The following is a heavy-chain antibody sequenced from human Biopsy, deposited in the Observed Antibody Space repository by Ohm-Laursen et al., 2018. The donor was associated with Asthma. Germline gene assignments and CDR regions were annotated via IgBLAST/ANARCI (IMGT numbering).Heavy chain of an antibody. CDR2: INPSGGST. Sequence: ASVKVSCKASGYTFTSYYIHWVRQAPGQGLEWMGIINPSGGSTSYPQKFQGRVTMTRDTSTSTVYMELSSLSSEDTAVYYCARAFVESAAFDYWGQRTLVTVSS. CDR1: GYTFTSYY. CDR3: ARAFVESAAFDY. J-gene: IGHJ4*02. D-gene: IGHD2/OR15-2a*01. V-gene: IGHV1-46*01.